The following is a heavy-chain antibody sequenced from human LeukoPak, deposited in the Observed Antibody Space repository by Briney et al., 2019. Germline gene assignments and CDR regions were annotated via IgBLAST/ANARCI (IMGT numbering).Heavy chain of an antibody. J-gene: IGHJ4*02. CDR2: IQSKTDDGTT. V-gene: IGHV3-15*01. Sequence: EGSLRLSCAASGFTFSYAWMSWVRQAPGKGLEWVGRIQSKTDDGTTDYAAPVKGRFIISRDDSKNTLYLQMNSLKTEDTAVYYCSTDHFDSSGHWGQGTLVTVSS. CDR3: STDHFDSSGH. D-gene: IGHD3-22*01. CDR1: GFTFSYAW.